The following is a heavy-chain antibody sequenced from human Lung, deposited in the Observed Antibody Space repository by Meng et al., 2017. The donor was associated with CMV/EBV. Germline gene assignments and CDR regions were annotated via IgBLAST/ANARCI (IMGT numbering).Heavy chain of an antibody. CDR1: GFTFSSYR. J-gene: IGHJ4*02. Sequence: SXAASGFTFSSYRMNWVRQAPGKGLEWVSSISDGGSYIDYADSVKGRFTISRDNAENSLYLQMDSLRAEDTAVYYCARDSSLHDFWGGYYGYWGQGXLVTVSS. D-gene: IGHD3-3*01. CDR2: ISDGGSYI. CDR3: ARDSSLHDFWGGYYGY. V-gene: IGHV3-21*01.